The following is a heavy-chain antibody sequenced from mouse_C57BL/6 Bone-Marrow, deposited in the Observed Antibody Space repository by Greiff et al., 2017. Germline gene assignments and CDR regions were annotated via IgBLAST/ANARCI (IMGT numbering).Heavy chain of an antibody. CDR2: INPGSGGT. CDR3: ASGITTVVPRFAY. J-gene: IGHJ3*01. Sequence: QVQLQQSGAELVRPGTSVKVSCKASGYAFTNHLIEWVKQRPGQGLEWIGVINPGSGGTNYNEKFKGKATLTADKSSSTAYMQLSSLTSEDSAVYFCASGITTVVPRFAYWGQGTLVTVSA. V-gene: IGHV1-54*01. D-gene: IGHD1-1*01. CDR1: GYAFTNHL.